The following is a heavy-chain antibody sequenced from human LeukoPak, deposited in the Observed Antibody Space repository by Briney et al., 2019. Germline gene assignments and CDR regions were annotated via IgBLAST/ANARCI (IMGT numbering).Heavy chain of an antibody. D-gene: IGHD3-10*01. CDR2: IYYIGST. J-gene: IGHJ4*02. Sequence: SETLSLTCTVSGGSIRTYYWSWIRQSPGKGLEWIGSIYYIGSTKYNPSLRSRVTMSADTSKNQFSLKLSSVTAADTAVYYCARASDYYGSGSHHYWGQGTLVTVSS. CDR1: GGSIRTYY. CDR3: ARASDYYGSGSHHY. V-gene: IGHV4-59*08.